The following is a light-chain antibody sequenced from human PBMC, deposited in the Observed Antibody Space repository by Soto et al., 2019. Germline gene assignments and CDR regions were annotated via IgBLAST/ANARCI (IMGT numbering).Light chain of an antibody. CDR3: QQSNSIPFT. CDR2: AAS. J-gene: IGKJ5*01. V-gene: IGKV1-39*01. Sequence: DIQMTQSPSSLSASVGDRVTITCRASQSISSYLNWYQQKPGKAPKLLIYAASSLQSGVPSRFSGSGSGTDFTLTISSLQPEDFATYYCQQSNSIPFTLGQGTRLENK. CDR1: QSISSY.